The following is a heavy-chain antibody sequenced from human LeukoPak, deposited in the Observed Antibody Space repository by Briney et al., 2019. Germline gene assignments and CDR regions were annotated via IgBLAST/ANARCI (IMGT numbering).Heavy chain of an antibody. CDR2: INSDGSST. CDR3: ARPGRYMVRGVIIKYYYYYYMDV. V-gene: IGHV3-74*01. Sequence: GGSLRLSCAASGFTFSSYWMHWVRQAPGKGLVWVSRINSDGSSTSYADSVKGRFTISRDNAKNTLYLQMNSLRAEDTAVYYCARPGRYMVRGVIIKYYYYYYMDVWGKGTTVTISS. D-gene: IGHD3-10*01. CDR1: GFTFSSYW. J-gene: IGHJ6*03.